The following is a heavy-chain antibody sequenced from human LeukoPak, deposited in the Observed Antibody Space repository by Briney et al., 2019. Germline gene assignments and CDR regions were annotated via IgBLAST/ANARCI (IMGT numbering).Heavy chain of an antibody. CDR2: ISSSSSYI. V-gene: IGHV3-21*01. J-gene: IGHJ4*02. CDR1: GFTFSSYS. D-gene: IGHD3-22*01. Sequence: PGGSLRLSCAASGFTFSSYSMNWVRQAPGKGLEWVSSISSSSSYIYYADSVKGRFTISRDNAKNTLYLQMNSLRAEDTAVYYCASTLPSDSSGYYYVGYFDYWGQGTLVTVSS. CDR3: ASTLPSDSSGYYYVGYFDY.